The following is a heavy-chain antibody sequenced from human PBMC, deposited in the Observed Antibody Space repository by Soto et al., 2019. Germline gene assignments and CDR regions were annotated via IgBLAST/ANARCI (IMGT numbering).Heavy chain of an antibody. CDR1: GYTFTSYA. Sequence: ASVKVSCKASGYTFTSYAMHWVRQAPGQRLEWMGWINAGNGNTKYSQKFQGRVTITRDTSASTAYMELSSLRSEDTAVYYCARDWGIQLWSPGWFDPWGRGTLVTVSS. V-gene: IGHV1-3*01. D-gene: IGHD5-18*01. CDR2: INAGNGNT. CDR3: ARDWGIQLWSPGWFDP. J-gene: IGHJ5*02.